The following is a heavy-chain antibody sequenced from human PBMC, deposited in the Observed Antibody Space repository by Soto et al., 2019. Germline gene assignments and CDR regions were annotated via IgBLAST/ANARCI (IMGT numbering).Heavy chain of an antibody. CDR1: GFTFSIYS. J-gene: IGHJ3*02. CDR2: ISSSSSYI. D-gene: IGHD3-3*01. V-gene: IGHV3-21*01. CDR3: ARARGFVGRYPYPAFDI. Sequence: GSLRLSCAASGFTFSIYSMNWVRQAPGKGLEWVSSISSSSSYIYYADSVKGRFTISRDNAKNSLYLQMNSLRAEDTAVYYCARARGFVGRYPYPAFDIWGQGTMVTVSS.